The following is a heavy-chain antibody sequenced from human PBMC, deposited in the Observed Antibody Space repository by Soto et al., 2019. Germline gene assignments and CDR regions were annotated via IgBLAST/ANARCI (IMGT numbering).Heavy chain of an antibody. Sequence: QVQLVQSGAEVKKPGAPVKVSCKASGYMFVTYGINWVRQAPGQGHEWMGWISAYNGNTKYAQNLQGRVTMTTDASTSTAYMEMRSLRSDDTAVYYCARDFDGSGSYYTDYWGPGTLVIVSS. CDR2: ISAYNGNT. CDR3: ARDFDGSGSYYTDY. J-gene: IGHJ4*02. V-gene: IGHV1-18*01. D-gene: IGHD3-10*01. CDR1: GYMFVTYG.